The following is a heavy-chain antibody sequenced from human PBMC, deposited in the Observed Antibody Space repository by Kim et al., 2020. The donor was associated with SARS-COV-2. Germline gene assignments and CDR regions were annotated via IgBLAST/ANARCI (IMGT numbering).Heavy chain of an antibody. D-gene: IGHD2-21*02. J-gene: IGHJ4*02. CDR3: ASMFYGDYRGYLDF. CDR1: GYTFGDYY. Sequence: ASVKVSCKASGYTFGDYYIHWVRQAPGQGLEWMGRINPKNGGTDYAQTFKSRVTMTRDTSMSTAYMDLSRLQSDDTAVYFCASMFYGDYRGYLDFWGQGTLVTVSS. CDR2: INPKNGGT. V-gene: IGHV1-2*06.